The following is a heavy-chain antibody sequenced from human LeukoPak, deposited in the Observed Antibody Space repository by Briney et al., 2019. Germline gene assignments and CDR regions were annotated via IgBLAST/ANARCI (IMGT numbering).Heavy chain of an antibody. CDR2: FDPEDGET. J-gene: IGHJ6*02. Sequence: ASVKVSCKVSGYTLTELSMHWVRRAPGKGLEWMGGFDPEDGETIYAQKFQGRVTMTEDTSTDTAYMELSSLRSEDTAVYYCARGEFVWIQGSYGMNVWGQGTTVTVSS. V-gene: IGHV1-24*01. CDR3: ARGEFVWIQGSYGMNV. CDR1: GYTLTELS. D-gene: IGHD5-18*01.